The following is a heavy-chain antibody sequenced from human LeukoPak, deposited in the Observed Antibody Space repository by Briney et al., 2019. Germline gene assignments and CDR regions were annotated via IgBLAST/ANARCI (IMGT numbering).Heavy chain of an antibody. J-gene: IGHJ4*02. CDR1: GFTFSSNG. CDR2: IQYDGSKK. V-gene: IGHV3-30*02. CDR3: AKDIGSYYDY. Sequence: GGSLRLSCVASGFTFSSNGMHWVRQAPGKGLEWVTFIQYDGSKKYYADSVKGRFTISRDNSKNSLYLEMNSLRAEDTAVYYCAKDIGSYYDYWGQGILVTVSS. D-gene: IGHD3-10*01.